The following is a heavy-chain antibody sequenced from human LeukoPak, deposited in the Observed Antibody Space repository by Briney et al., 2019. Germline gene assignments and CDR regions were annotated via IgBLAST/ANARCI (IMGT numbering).Heavy chain of an antibody. V-gene: IGHV3-53*05. CDR1: GFTVSSNY. CDR3: AKDIGHLGYCSSTSCSVFDY. J-gene: IGHJ4*02. D-gene: IGHD2-2*01. CDR2: IYSGGST. Sequence: GGSLRPSCAASGFTVSSNYMSWVRQVPGKGLEWVSVIYSGGSTYYADSVKGRFTISRDNAKNSLYLQMNSLRAEDTALYYCAKDIGHLGYCSSTSCSVFDYWGQGTLVTVSS.